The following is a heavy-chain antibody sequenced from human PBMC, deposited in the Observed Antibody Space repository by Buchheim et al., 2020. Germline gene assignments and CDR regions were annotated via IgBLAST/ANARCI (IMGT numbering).Heavy chain of an antibody. J-gene: IGHJ4*02. Sequence: EVQLVESGGGLVKPGGSLRLSCAASGFTFSNAWMSWVRQAPGKGLEWVGRIKSKNDGGTTEYAAPVKGRFSISRDDSKNKLYLQMNSLKTEDTAVYYCTTLLNGGEWGQGTL. CDR2: IKSKNDGGTT. CDR1: GFTFSNAW. D-gene: IGHD2-21*01. CDR3: TTLLNGGE. V-gene: IGHV3-15*01.